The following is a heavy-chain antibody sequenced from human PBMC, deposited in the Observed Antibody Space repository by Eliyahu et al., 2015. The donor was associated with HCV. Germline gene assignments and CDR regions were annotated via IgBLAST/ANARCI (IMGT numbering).Heavy chain of an antibody. V-gene: IGHV3-33*01. CDR2: IWYDGSNK. CDR1: GFTFXSYG. J-gene: IGHJ4*02. CDR3: ARGQTAGILTGLVGTDY. Sequence: QVQLVESGGGVVQPGRSLRLSCAASGFTFXSYGMHWVRQAPGKGLEWVAVIWYDGSNKYYADSVKGRFTISRDNSKNTLYLQMNSLRAEDTAVYYCARGQTAGILTGLVGTDYWGQGTLVTVSS. D-gene: IGHD3-9*01.